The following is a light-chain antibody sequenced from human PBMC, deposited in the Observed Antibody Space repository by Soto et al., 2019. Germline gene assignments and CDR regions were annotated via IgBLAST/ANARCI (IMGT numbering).Light chain of an antibody. CDR3: QQFYDLPIT. CDR2: DAS. CDR1: QSISSY. J-gene: IGKJ5*01. V-gene: IGKV1-33*01. Sequence: IQMTQSPSSLSASVGDSVTITCRASQSISSYLNWYQQQPGKAPKVLIYDASKLQTGVPSRFSGRGSGKDFTFTISSLQPDDSGTYYCQQFYDLPITFGQGTRREIK.